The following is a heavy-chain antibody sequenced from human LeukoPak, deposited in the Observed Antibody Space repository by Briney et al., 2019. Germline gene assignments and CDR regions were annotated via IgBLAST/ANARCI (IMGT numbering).Heavy chain of an antibody. D-gene: IGHD1-26*01. CDR2: ISYDGSNK. V-gene: IGHV3-30*18. Sequence: PGGSLRLSWAASGFTFSSYGMHWVRQAAGKGREWVADISYDGSNKYYADSVKGRFTISRDNSKNTLYLQMNSLRAEDTAVYYCAKALYSGSYTYYFDYWGQGTLVTVSS. J-gene: IGHJ4*02. CDR1: GFTFSSYG. CDR3: AKALYSGSYTYYFDY.